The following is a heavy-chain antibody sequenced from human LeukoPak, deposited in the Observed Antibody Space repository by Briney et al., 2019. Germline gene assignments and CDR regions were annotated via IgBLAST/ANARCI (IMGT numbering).Heavy chain of an antibody. CDR1: GYTFTGYY. D-gene: IGHD3-3*01. CDR2: INPNSGGT. CDR3: ARGGSRSGGVVIIRPIDY. J-gene: IGHJ4*02. V-gene: IGHV1-2*02. Sequence: ASVKVSCKASGYTFTGYYMHWVRQAPGQGLEWMGWINPNSGGTNYAQKFQGRVTMTRDTSISTAYMELSRLRSDDTAVYYCARGGSRSGGVVIIRPIDYWGQGTLVTVSS.